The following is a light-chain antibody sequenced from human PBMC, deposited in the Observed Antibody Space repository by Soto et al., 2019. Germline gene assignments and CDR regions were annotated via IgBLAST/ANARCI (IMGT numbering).Light chain of an antibody. CDR2: DVN. CDR3: TSWTTSPTII. CDR1: SSDICAYNF. V-gene: IGLV2-14*03. J-gene: IGLJ2*01. Sequence: QSALTQPASVSGSPGQSITISCTGTSSDICAYNFVSWYQQHPGKAPKLMLYDVNIRPSGVSNRFSGSKSGNTASLTISGLQAEDEADYYCTSWTTSPTIIFGGGTTLTVL.